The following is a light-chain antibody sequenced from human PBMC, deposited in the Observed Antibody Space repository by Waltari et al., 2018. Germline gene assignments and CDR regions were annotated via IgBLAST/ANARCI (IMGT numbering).Light chain of an antibody. CDR2: GAS. J-gene: IGKJ1*01. V-gene: IGKV3D-15*01. CDR3: QQYNNWPPWT. Sequence: EIVTTQPLATLSVSPGDRATLSCRASQRVRNDLVWYQQKPGQAPRLLIYGASTRVTGIPARFSGSGSGTDFTLTISSLQSEDFAVYYCQQYNNWPPWTFGQGTKVEIK. CDR1: QRVRND.